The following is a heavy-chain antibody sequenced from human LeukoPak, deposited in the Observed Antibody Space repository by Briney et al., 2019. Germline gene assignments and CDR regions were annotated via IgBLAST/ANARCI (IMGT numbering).Heavy chain of an antibody. CDR3: ARFIEVVVPGY. Sequence: SETLSLTCTVSGGSISSSRYYWGWIRQPPGKGLEWIGNIYYSGSTYYNPSLKSRVTISVDTSKNQFSLKLSSVTAADTAVYYCARFIEVVVPGYWGQGTLVTVSS. D-gene: IGHD3-3*01. CDR1: GGSISSSRYY. J-gene: IGHJ4*02. V-gene: IGHV4-39*07. CDR2: IYYSGST.